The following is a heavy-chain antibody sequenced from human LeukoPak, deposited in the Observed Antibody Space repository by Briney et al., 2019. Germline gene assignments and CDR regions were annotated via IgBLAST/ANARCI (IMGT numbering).Heavy chain of an antibody. V-gene: IGHV3-64*01. CDR2: ISSNGGST. CDR3: ARVGSGSYRGGYFDY. D-gene: IGHD1-26*01. CDR1: GFTFSSYA. Sequence: GGSLRLSCAASGFTFSSYAMHWVRQAPGKGLEYVSAISSNGGSTYYANSVKGRFTISRDNSKNTLYLQMGSLRAEDMAVYYCARVGSGSYRGGYFDYWGQGTLVTVSS. J-gene: IGHJ4*02.